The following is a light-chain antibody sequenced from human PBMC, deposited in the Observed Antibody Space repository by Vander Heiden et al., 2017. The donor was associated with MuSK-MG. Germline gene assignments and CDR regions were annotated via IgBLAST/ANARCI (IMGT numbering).Light chain of an antibody. Sequence: QSVLTQPPSVSGAPGPRVTISCTGSSSNIGAGYDVHWYQQLPGTAPKLLIYRNNNRPSGVPDRFSGSKSGTSASLAITGLLAEDEADYYCQSYDSSLSGVVFGGGTKLTVL. V-gene: IGLV1-40*01. CDR3: QSYDSSLSGVV. CDR2: RNN. J-gene: IGLJ3*02. CDR1: SSNIGAGYD.